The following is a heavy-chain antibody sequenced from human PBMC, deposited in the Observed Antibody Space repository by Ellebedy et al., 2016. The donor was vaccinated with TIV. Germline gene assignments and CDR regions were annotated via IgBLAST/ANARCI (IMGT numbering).Heavy chain of an antibody. D-gene: IGHD1-26*01. V-gene: IGHV4-59*08. CDR2: IYYSGST. Sequence: MPSETLSLTCSVSGGSISSYYWSWIRQPPGKGLEWIGYIYYSGSTNYNPSLKSRVTISVDTSTNQFSLKLSSVTAADTAVYYCASRASGRSDLGRVVYFDYWGQGTLVTVSS. J-gene: IGHJ4*02. CDR1: GGSISSYY. CDR3: ASRASGRSDLGRVVYFDY.